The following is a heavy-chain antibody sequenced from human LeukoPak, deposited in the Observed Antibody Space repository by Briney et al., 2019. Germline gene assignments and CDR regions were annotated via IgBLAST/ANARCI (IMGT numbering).Heavy chain of an antibody. CDR1: GFKFETYN. D-gene: IGHD3-10*01. Sequence: GGSLRLSCAASGFKFETYNFNWVRQAPGKGLVWVSRINSDGINTSYADSVKGRFTISRDNAKNSLYLRMNSLRVEDTAVYYCARIYGSGSYWGQGTLVTVSS. CDR3: ARIYGSGSY. J-gene: IGHJ4*02. CDR2: INSDGINT. V-gene: IGHV3-74*01.